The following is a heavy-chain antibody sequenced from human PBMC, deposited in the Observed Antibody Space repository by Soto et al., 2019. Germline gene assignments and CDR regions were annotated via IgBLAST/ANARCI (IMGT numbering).Heavy chain of an antibody. CDR1: GYTFTSYA. CDR3: ARADIVVVVDATRSTNYYYYMDV. Sequence: ASVKVSCKASGYTFTSYAMHWVRQAPGQRLEWMGWINAGNGNTKYSQKFQGRVTITRDTSASTAYMELSSLRSEDTAVYYCARADIVVVVDATRSTNYYYYMDVWGKGTTVTVSS. D-gene: IGHD2-15*01. V-gene: IGHV1-3*01. J-gene: IGHJ6*03. CDR2: INAGNGNT.